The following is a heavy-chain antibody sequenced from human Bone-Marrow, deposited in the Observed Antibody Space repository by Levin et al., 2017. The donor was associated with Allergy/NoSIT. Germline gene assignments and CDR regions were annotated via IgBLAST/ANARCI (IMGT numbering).Heavy chain of an antibody. D-gene: IGHD6-13*01. CDR1: GYTFTGYY. CDR2: INPNSGGT. V-gene: IGHV1-2*06. J-gene: IGHJ4*02. CDR3: AREGIAAAGPFDY. Sequence: ASVKVSCKASGYTFTGYYMHWVRQAPGQGLEWMGRINPNSGGTNYAQKFQGRVTMTRDTSISTAYMELSRLRSDDTAVYYCAREGIAAAGPFDYWGQGTLVTVSS.